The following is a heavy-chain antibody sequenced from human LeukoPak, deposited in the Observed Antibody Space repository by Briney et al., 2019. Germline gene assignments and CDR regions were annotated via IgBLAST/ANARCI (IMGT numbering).Heavy chain of an antibody. CDR2: IWYDGSNK. V-gene: IGHV3-33*01. Sequence: GGSLRLSCAASGFTFSSYGMNWVCQAPGKGLEWVAVIWYDGSNKYYADTVKGRFTISRDNSKNTLYLQMNSLRAEDTAVYYCARDLHYYGSGSYYPLLDYWGQGTLVTVSS. CDR1: GFTFSSYG. D-gene: IGHD3-10*01. J-gene: IGHJ4*02. CDR3: ARDLHYYGSGSYYPLLDY.